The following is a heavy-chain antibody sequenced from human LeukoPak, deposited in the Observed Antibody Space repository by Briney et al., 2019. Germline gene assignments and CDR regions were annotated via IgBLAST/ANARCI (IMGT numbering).Heavy chain of an antibody. Sequence: ASVKVSCKASGYTFTSYDINWVRQATGQGLEWMGWINPNSGGTNYAQKFQGRVTMTRDTSISTAYMELSRLRSDDTAVYYCALVPAAIGAKVDYWGQGTLVTVSS. V-gene: IGHV1-2*02. J-gene: IGHJ4*02. CDR1: GYTFTSYD. CDR3: ALVPAAIGAKVDY. CDR2: INPNSGGT. D-gene: IGHD2-2*01.